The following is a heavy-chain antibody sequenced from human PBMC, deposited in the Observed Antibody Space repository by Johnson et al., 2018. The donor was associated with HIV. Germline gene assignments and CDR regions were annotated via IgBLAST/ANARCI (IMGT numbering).Heavy chain of an antibody. J-gene: IGHJ3*02. CDR2: ISYDGSNK. Sequence: QVQLVESGGGVVQPGRSLRLSCAASGFIFSSNAMHWVRQAPGKGLEWVAVISYDGSNKFSADSVKGRFTISSDNSKNTLFLQMNSLRAEDTAVYYCAREYYYDSSGYNAFDIWGQGTMVTVSS. V-gene: IGHV3-30-3*01. CDR3: AREYYYDSSGYNAFDI. CDR1: GFIFSSNA. D-gene: IGHD3-22*01.